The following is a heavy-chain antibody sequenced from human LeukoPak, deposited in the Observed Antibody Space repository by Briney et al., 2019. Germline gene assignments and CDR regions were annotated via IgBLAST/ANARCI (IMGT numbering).Heavy chain of an antibody. CDR2: INPSDGST. J-gene: IGHJ4*02. CDR3: ARDVGEYCSSTNCYASHY. D-gene: IGHD2-2*01. V-gene: IGHV1-46*01. CDR1: GYTFTSYY. Sequence: ASVKVSCKASGYTFTSYYIHWVRQAPGQGLEWVGIINPSDGSTSYAQKFQGRVTMTRDMSTSTVYMEPSRLRSDDTAVYYCARDVGEYCSSTNCYASHYWGQGTLVTVSS.